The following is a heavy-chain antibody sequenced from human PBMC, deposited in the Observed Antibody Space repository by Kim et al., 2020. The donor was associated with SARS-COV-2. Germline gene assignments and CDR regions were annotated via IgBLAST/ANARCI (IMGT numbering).Heavy chain of an antibody. CDR2: INHSGST. Sequence: SETLSLTCAVYGGSFSGYYWSWIRQPPGKGLEWIGEINHSGSTNYNPSLKSRVTISVDTSKNQFSLKLSSVTAADTAVYYCARIPKGSYGDYFDYWGQGTLVTVSS. CDR3: ARIPKGSYGDYFDY. D-gene: IGHD4-17*01. CDR1: GGSFSGYY. V-gene: IGHV4-34*01. J-gene: IGHJ4*02.